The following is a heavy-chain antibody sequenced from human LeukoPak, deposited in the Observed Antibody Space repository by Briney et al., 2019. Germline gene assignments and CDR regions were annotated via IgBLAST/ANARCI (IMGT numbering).Heavy chain of an antibody. CDR3: ARSLDGYAFDY. CDR1: GGSFSGYY. D-gene: IGHD5-24*01. J-gene: IGHJ4*02. CDR2: INHSGST. Sequence: SETLSLTCAVYGGSFSGYYWSWIRQPPGKGLEWIGEINHSGSTNYNPSLKSRVIISVDTSKNQFSLKLSSVTAADTAVYYCARSLDGYAFDYWGQGTLVTVSS. V-gene: IGHV4-34*01.